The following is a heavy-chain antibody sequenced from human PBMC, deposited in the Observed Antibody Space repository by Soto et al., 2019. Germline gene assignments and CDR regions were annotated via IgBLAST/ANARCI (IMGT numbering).Heavy chain of an antibody. Sequence: LSLTCTVSGDSFSDYYWNWIRQVPGKGLEWIGFVFHSATTSYNPSLKTRVAISDDTSKKRFSLRLTSVTAADTAIYYCARGHYSSGWPIDHWGQGILVTVSS. CDR1: GDSFSDYY. J-gene: IGHJ4*02. CDR2: VFHSATT. D-gene: IGHD6-19*01. CDR3: ARGHYSSGWPIDH. V-gene: IGHV4-59*01.